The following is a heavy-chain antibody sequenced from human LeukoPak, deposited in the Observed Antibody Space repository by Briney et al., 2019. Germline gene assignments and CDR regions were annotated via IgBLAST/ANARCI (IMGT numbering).Heavy chain of an antibody. CDR1: GFTFSSYG. V-gene: IGHV3-30*02. CDR2: IRYDGSNK. J-gene: IGHJ6*03. Sequence: PGGSLRLSCAASGFTFSSYGIHWVRQAPGKGLEWVAFIRYDGSNKYYTDSVKGRFTISRDNSKNTLYLQMNSLRAEDTAVYYCANGRGWEASYYYYYMDFWGKGTTATISS. CDR3: ANGRGWEASYYYYYMDF. D-gene: IGHD1-26*01.